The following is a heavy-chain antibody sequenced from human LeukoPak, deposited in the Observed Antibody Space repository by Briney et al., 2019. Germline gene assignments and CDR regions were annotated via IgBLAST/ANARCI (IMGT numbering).Heavy chain of an antibody. J-gene: IGHJ4*02. D-gene: IGHD2-2*01. CDR1: GFTFSSYG. CDR2: ISYDGSDK. V-gene: IGHV3-30*18. CDR3: AKDGYPLGYCSSTSCPYYFNY. Sequence: GGSPRLSCAASGFTFSSYGMHWVRQAPGKGLEWVAVISYDGSDKYYADSVKGRFTISRDNSKNTLYLQMNSLRTEDTAVYYCAKDGYPLGYCSSTSCPYYFNYWGQGTLVTVSS.